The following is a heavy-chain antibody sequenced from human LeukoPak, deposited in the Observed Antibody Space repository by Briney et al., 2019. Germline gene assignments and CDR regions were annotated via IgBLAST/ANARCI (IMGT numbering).Heavy chain of an antibody. V-gene: IGHV3-30-3*01. J-gene: IGHJ6*02. D-gene: IGHD2-2*01. CDR2: ISYDGSNK. CDR1: GFTFSSYA. CDR3: ARDGLKVVPAATYHYYYYGMDV. Sequence: GGSLRLSCAASGFTFSSYAMHWVRQALGKGLEWVAVISYDGSNKYYADSVKGRFTISRDNSKNTLYLQMNSLRAEDTAVYYCARDGLKVVPAATYHYYYYGMDVWGQGTTVTVSS.